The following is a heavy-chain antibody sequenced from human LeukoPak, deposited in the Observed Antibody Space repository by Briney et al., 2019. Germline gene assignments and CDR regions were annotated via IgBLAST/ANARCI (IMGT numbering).Heavy chain of an antibody. V-gene: IGHV4-59*08. J-gene: IGHJ3*02. CDR1: GGSISSYY. Sequence: SETLSLTCTVSGGSISSYYWSWIRQPPGKGLEWIGYIYYSGSTNYNPSLKSRVTISVDTSKNQFSLHLNSVTRDDTAVYYCARGGGAFDIWAQGTKVTVSS. D-gene: IGHD4-23*01. CDR3: ARGGGAFDI. CDR2: IYYSGST.